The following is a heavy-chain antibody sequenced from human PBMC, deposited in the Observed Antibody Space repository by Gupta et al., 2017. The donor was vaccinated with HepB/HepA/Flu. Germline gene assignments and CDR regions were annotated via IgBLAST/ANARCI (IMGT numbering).Heavy chain of an antibody. D-gene: IGHD5-18*01. CDR1: GYTFTGYY. V-gene: IGHV1-2*02. Sequence: QVQLVQSGAEVKKHEASVKVSCKDSGYTFTGYYMHWGRQSPGQGLEWMGWINPNSGGTNYAQKFQGRVTMTRDTSISTAYMALRRLRSDDTAVYYCARDPGYSYGYCYYYYYYYMDVWGKGTTVTVSS. CDR2: INPNSGGT. CDR3: ARDPGYSYGYCYYYYYYYMDV. J-gene: IGHJ6*03.